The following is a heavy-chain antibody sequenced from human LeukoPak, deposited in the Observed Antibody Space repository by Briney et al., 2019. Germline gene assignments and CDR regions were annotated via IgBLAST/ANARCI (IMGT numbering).Heavy chain of an antibody. V-gene: IGHV5-51*01. CDR3: ARHRTAATVVTGAFGY. J-gene: IGHJ4*02. CDR2: IYPGDSDT. CDR1: GYSFTSYW. D-gene: IGHD4-23*01. Sequence: GESLKISCKGSGYSFTSYWIGWVRQMPGKGLEWMGIIYPGDSDTRYSPSFQGQVTISADKSISTAYLQWSSLKASDTAMYYCARHRTAATVVTGAFGYWGQGTLVTVSS.